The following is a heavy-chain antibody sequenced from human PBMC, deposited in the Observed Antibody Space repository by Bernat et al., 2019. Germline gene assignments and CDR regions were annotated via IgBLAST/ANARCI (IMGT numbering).Heavy chain of an antibody. J-gene: IGHJ2*01. Sequence: QVQLVESGGGLVKPGGSLRLSCAASGFTFSDYYMSWIRQAPGKGLEWVSYISSSSSYTNYADSVKGRFTISRDNAKNSLYLQMNSLRAEDTAVYYCASPEWFGTLRSSWYFDLWGRGTPVTVSS. V-gene: IGHV3-11*05. D-gene: IGHD3-10*01. CDR2: ISSSSSYT. CDR1: GFTFSDYY. CDR3: ASPEWFGTLRSSWYFDL.